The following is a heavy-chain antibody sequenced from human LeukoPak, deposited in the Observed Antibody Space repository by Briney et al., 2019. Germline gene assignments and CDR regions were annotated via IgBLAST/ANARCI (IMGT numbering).Heavy chain of an antibody. J-gene: IGHJ3*02. CDR2: IIPIFGTA. CDR1: GGTFSSYA. V-gene: IGHV1-69*05. CDR3: ARGKLQEEADAFDI. Sequence: ASVKVSCKASGGTFSSYAISWVRQAPGQGLEWMGGIIPIFGTANYAQKFQGRVTITTDESTSTAYMELSSLRSEDTAVYYCARGKLQEEADAFDIWGQGTMVTVSS.